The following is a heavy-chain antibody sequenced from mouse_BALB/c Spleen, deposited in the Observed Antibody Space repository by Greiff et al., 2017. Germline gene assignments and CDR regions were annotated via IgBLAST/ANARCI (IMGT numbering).Heavy chain of an antibody. CDR1: GFTFSSYG. Sequence: EVKVVESGGDLVKPGGSLKLSCAASGFTFSSYGMSWVRQTPDKRLEWVATISSGGSYTYYPDSVKGRFTISGDNAKNTLYLQMSSLKSEDTAMYYCARHRVGFPTVVATTYYAMDYWGQGTSVTVSS. J-gene: IGHJ4*01. CDR3: ARHRVGFPTVVATTYYAMDY. CDR2: ISSGGSYT. D-gene: IGHD1-1*01. V-gene: IGHV5-6*01.